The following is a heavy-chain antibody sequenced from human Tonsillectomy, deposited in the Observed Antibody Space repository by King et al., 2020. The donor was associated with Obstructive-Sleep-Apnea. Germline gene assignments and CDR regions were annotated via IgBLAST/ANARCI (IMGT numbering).Heavy chain of an antibody. D-gene: IGHD3-3*01. J-gene: IGHJ4*02. V-gene: IGHV3-7*01. Sequence: VQLVESGGGLVQPGGSLRLSCAASGFTFGENWMAWVRQAPGEGLEWVANIKQDGSSAYYADSVRGRFSISRDNVKSSLDLQMKSLSAEDTAVYYCVRRGYYTFDFWGQGTLVTVSS. CDR3: VRRGYYTFDF. CDR1: GFTFGENW. CDR2: IKQDGSSA.